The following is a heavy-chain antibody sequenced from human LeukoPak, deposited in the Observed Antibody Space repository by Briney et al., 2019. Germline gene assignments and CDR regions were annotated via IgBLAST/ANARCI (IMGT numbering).Heavy chain of an antibody. D-gene: IGHD3-22*01. CDR3: ARHLPYYCDSSGYFNYYGMDV. Sequence: GESLKISCKGSGYSFTSYWIGWVRQMPGKGLEWMGIIYPGDSDTRYSPSFQGQVTISADKSISTAYLQWSSLKASDTAMYYCARHLPYYCDSSGYFNYYGMDVWGQGTTVTVSS. J-gene: IGHJ6*02. CDR2: IYPGDSDT. CDR1: GYSFTSYW. V-gene: IGHV5-51*01.